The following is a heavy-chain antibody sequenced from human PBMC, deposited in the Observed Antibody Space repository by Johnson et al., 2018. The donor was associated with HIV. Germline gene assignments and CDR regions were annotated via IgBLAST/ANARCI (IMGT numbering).Heavy chain of an antibody. J-gene: IGHJ3*02. Sequence: VQLVESGGGVVRPGGSLRLSCAASGFTFDDYAMHWVRQAPGKGLEWVSGIGTAGDTYYPGSVKGRFTISRENAKNSVYLQMNSLRVADTAIYYCARGGSTAGFDIWGQGTMVTVSS. D-gene: IGHD6-19*01. CDR1: GFTFDDYA. CDR3: ARGGSTAGFDI. V-gene: IGHV3-13*01. CDR2: IGTAGDT.